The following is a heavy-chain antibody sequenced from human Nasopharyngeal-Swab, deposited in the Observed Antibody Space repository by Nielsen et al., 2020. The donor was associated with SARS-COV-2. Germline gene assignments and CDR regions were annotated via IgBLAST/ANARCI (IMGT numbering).Heavy chain of an antibody. D-gene: IGHD2-2*01. CDR3: ASPGYCSSTSCPGI. CDR2: IYSGGST. V-gene: IGHV3-66*01. Sequence: GGSLRLSCAASGFTFSSYAMSWVRQAPGKGLEWVSVIYSGGSTYYADSVKGRFTISRDNSKNTLYLQMNSLRAEDTAVYYCASPGYCSSTSCPGIWGQGTLVTVSS. CDR1: GFTFSSYA. J-gene: IGHJ4*02.